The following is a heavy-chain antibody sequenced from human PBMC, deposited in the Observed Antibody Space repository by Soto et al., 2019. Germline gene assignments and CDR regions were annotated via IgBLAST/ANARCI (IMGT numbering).Heavy chain of an antibody. CDR1: GGTFSSYA. Sequence: QVQLVQSGAEAKKPGSSVKVSCKTSGGTFSSYAISWVRQAPGQGLEWMGGIVPLFRTTNYAQKFQGRVTITADTSTCTVYMELSGLRSGDTAVYYCARGGYSSTWSNLFDRSGLDVWGQGTTVTVSS. D-gene: IGHD6-13*01. V-gene: IGHV1-69*06. J-gene: IGHJ6*02. CDR3: ARGGYSSTWSNLFDRSGLDV. CDR2: IVPLFRTT.